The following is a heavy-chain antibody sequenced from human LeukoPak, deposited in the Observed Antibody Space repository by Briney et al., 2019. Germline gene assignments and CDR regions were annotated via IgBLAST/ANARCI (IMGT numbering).Heavy chain of an antibody. Sequence: GGSLRLSCAASGFTFSSYGMHWVRQAPGKGLEWVAVIWYDGSNKYYADSVKGRFTISRDNSKNTLYLQMNSLRAEDTAVYYCSRDAAAGTLPYYFDYWGQGTLVTVSS. V-gene: IGHV3-33*01. CDR1: GFTFSSYG. D-gene: IGHD6-13*01. CDR3: SRDAAAGTLPYYFDY. J-gene: IGHJ4*02. CDR2: IWYDGSNK.